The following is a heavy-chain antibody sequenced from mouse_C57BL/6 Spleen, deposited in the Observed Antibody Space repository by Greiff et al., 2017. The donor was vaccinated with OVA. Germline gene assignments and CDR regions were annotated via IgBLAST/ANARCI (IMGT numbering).Heavy chain of an antibody. CDR1: GYTFTSYW. J-gene: IGHJ4*01. CDR2: IYPGSGST. CDR3: ARGGYDGYYDYAMDY. V-gene: IGHV1-55*01. Sequence: QVQLQQPGAELVKPGASVKMSCKASGYTFTSYWITWVKQRPGQGLEWIGDIYPGSGSTNYNEKFKSKATLTVDTSSRTAYMQLSSLTSEDSAVYYCARGGYDGYYDYAMDYWGQGTSVTVSS. D-gene: IGHD2-3*01.